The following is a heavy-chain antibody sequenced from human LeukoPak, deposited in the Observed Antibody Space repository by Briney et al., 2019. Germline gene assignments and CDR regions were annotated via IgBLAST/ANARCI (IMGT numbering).Heavy chain of an antibody. CDR3: ARGARWSYYDSSGYYSFDY. CDR1: GGTFSSYA. Sequence: ASVKVSCKASGGTFSSYAISWVRQAPGQGLEWMGGIIPIFGTANYAQKFQGRVTITADKPTSTAYMELSSLRSEDTAVYYCARGARWSYYDSSGYYSFDYWGQGTLVTVSS. V-gene: IGHV1-69*06. CDR2: IIPIFGTA. D-gene: IGHD3-22*01. J-gene: IGHJ4*02.